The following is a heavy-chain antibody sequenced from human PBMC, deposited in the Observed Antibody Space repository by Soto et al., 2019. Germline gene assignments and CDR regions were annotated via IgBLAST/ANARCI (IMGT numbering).Heavy chain of an antibody. J-gene: IGHJ4*02. V-gene: IGHV3-9*01. CDR1: GFTFDDYA. CDR2: ISWGSGSI. D-gene: IGHD6-25*01. Sequence: PVGSLRLSCAASGFTFDDYAMHWVRQAPGKGLEWVSGISWGSGSIDYADSVKGRFTISRDNAKNSLYLQMNSLRAEDTALYYCAKDAAYYFDYWGQGTLVTVS. CDR3: AKDAAYYFDY.